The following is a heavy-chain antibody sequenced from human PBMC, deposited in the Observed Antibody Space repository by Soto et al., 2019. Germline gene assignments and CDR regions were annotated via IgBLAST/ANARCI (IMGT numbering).Heavy chain of an antibody. V-gene: IGHV4-39*01. CDR1: GGSISSSSYY. Sequence: PSETLSLTCTVSGGSISSSSYYWGWILHPPGKGLEWIGSIYYSGSTYYNPSLKSRVTISVDTSKNQFSLKLSSVTAADTAVYYCARRGVMAAADFYYYYGMDVWGQGTTVT. D-gene: IGHD6-13*01. J-gene: IGHJ6*02. CDR3: ARRGVMAAADFYYYYGMDV. CDR2: IYYSGST.